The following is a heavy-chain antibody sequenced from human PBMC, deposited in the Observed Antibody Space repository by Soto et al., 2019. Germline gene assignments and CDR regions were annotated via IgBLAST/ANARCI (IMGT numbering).Heavy chain of an antibody. CDR2: TYKSNT. J-gene: IGHJ3*01. D-gene: IGHD3-16*01. V-gene: IGHV1-18*01. CDR3: ARGPTVGDF. Sequence: QVKLVQSGAEVRKPGASVKVSCKASGYSFTSYGITWVRQAPGQGLEWMGGTYKSNTNYAQKAQGRVTMTTDTSTSTAYMELRSLTSDDTAVYYCARGPTVGDFWGQGTLVTVSS. CDR1: GYSFTSYG.